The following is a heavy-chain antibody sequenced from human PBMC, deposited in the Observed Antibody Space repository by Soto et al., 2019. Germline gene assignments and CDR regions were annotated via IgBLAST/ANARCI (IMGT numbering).Heavy chain of an antibody. CDR2: IIPIFGTA. CDR3: ARDPRGSYYGAFDS. Sequence: SVKVSFKASGGTFSSYAISWVRQAPGQGLEWMGGIIPIFGTANYAQKFQGRVTITADESTSTAYMELSSLRSEDTAVYYCARDPRGSYYGAFDSWGQGTMVTV. CDR1: GGTFSSYA. J-gene: IGHJ3*02. D-gene: IGHD1-26*01. V-gene: IGHV1-69*13.